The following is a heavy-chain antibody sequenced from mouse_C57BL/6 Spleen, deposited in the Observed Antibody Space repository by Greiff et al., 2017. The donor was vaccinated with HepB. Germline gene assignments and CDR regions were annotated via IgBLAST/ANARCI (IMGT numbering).Heavy chain of an antibody. CDR3: ANYGSSYWYFDV. Sequence: VMLVESGAELAKPGASVKLSCKASGYTFTSYWMHWVKQRPGQGLEWIGYINPSSGYTKYNQKFKDKATLTADKSSSTAYMQLSSLTYEDSAVYVCANYGSSYWYFDVWGTGTTVTVAS. J-gene: IGHJ1*03. D-gene: IGHD1-1*01. CDR1: GYTFTSYW. CDR2: INPSSGYT. V-gene: IGHV1-7*01.